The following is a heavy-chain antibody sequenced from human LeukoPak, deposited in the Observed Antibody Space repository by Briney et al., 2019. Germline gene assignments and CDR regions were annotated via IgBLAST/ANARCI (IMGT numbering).Heavy chain of an antibody. D-gene: IGHD1-26*01. CDR1: GFTFSSYA. J-gene: IGHJ3*02. CDR2: ISGSGGST. CDR3: AKDLGIVGAQAPDAFDI. V-gene: IGHV3-23*01. Sequence: GGSLRLSCAASGFTFSSYAMSWVRQAPGKGLEWVSAISGSGGSTYYADSVKGRFTISRDNSKNTLYLQMNSLRAEDTAVYYCAKDLGIVGAQAPDAFDIWGQGTMVTVSS.